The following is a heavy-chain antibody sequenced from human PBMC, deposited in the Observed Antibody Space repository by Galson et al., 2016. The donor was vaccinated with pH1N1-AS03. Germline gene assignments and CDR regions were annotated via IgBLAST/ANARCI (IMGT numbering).Heavy chain of an antibody. Sequence: SVKVSCKASGYTFTSYYIHWVRQAPGQGREWMGIINPSDGNTNYAQRFQGRVTMTRDTSTSTVYMELSSLRSDDTAEYYCARVSAGLTGYYYAMDVWGQGTTVTVSS. CDR3: ARVSAGLTGYYYAMDV. V-gene: IGHV1-46*01. J-gene: IGHJ6*02. CDR1: GYTFTSYY. D-gene: IGHD4/OR15-4a*01. CDR2: INPSDGNT.